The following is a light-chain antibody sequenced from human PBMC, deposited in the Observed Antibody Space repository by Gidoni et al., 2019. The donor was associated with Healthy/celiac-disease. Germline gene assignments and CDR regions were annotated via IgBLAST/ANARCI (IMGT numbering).Light chain of an antibody. CDR3: QQYGSSPLT. J-gene: IGKJ4*01. CDR2: GAS. V-gene: IGKV3-20*01. Sequence: DIVLTQSPGTLSFSPGERHTLSCRASQSVSSSYLAWYQQKPGQAPRLLIYGASRRATGIPDRFSGSGSGTDFTLTISRLDPADFAVYYCQQYGSSPLTFGGGTKVEIK. CDR1: QSVSSSY.